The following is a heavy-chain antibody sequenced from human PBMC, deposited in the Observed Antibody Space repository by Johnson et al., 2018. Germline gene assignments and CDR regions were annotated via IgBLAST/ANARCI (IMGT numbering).Heavy chain of an antibody. D-gene: IGHD2-21*02. J-gene: IGHJ3*02. V-gene: IGHV3-30*03. Sequence: VQLVESGGGVVQPGRSXRLSCAASGFTFSSYGMHWVRQAPGKGLEWVAVISYDGSNKYYADSVKGRFTISSDNSKNTLYLQMNSLRAEDTGVYYCARAISPVVVTAIKAFDIWGQGTMVTVSS. CDR2: ISYDGSNK. CDR1: GFTFSSYG. CDR3: ARAISPVVVTAIKAFDI.